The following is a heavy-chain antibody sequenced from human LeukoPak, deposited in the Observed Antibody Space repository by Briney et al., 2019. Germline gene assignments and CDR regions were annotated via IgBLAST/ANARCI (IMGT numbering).Heavy chain of an antibody. Sequence: ASVKVSCKASGYTFTGYYIHWVRQAPGQGLEWMGWINPNINGTNYAQKFQGRVTMTGDRSISTAYMELSSLRSEDMAVYYCARDAGQQLGFDYWGQGTLVTVSS. CDR1: GYTFTGYY. V-gene: IGHV1-2*02. CDR3: ARDAGQQLGFDY. J-gene: IGHJ4*02. D-gene: IGHD6-13*01. CDR2: INPNINGT.